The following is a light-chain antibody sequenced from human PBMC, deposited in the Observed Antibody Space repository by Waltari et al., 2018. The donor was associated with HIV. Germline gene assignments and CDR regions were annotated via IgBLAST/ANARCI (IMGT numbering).Light chain of an antibody. CDR1: NSNIGSNS. J-gene: IGLJ2*01. CDR3: AAWDDSRNGEVI. Sequence: QSVLTQPPSASGTPGQRVTISCSGRNSNIGSNSVNWYQQVPGTAPKLLIYSNNPRPSGVPDRFSGSKSGNSACLAISGLRSEDEADYYCAAWDDSRNGEVIFGGGTKLTVL. V-gene: IGLV1-44*01. CDR2: SNN.